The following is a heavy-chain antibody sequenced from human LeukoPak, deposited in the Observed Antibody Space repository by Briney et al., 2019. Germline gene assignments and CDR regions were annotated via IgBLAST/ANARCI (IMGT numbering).Heavy chain of an antibody. CDR1: GFTISSYW. V-gene: IGHV3-74*01. J-gene: IGHJ4*02. D-gene: IGHD2-15*01. CDR2: INSDETST. Sequence: PGGSLRLSCAASGFTISSYWMHWVRQAPGKGLVWVSRINSDETSTSYADSVKGRFTISRDNAQKTLHLQMNSLRAEDTAVYYCATSTYCSGGSCYSRTFQYWGQGTLVTVSS. CDR3: ATSTYCSGGSCYSRTFQY.